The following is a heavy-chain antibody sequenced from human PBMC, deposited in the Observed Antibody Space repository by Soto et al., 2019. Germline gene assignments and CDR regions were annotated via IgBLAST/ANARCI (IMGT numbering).Heavy chain of an antibody. V-gene: IGHV3-7*01. Sequence: GGSLRLSCAASGFTFSNYWMGWVRQAPGKGLEWVANTKPDGSEKYYVDSVKGRFTISRASAKDSLYLKMNSLRAEDTAVYYCARGYSGYAYWGQGALVTVSS. CDR1: GFTFSNYW. CDR2: TKPDGSEK. D-gene: IGHD5-12*01. CDR3: ARGYSGYAY. J-gene: IGHJ4*02.